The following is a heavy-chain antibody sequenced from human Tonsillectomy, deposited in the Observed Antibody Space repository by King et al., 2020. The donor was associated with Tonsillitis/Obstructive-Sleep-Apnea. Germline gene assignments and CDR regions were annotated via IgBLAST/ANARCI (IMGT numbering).Heavy chain of an antibody. D-gene: IGHD3-22*01. CDR2: IYYSGST. CDR1: GGSISSYY. V-gene: IGHV4-59*01. J-gene: IGHJ4*02. CDR3: ASHYYDSSGQINYFDY. Sequence: QLQESGPGLVKPSETLSLTCTVSGGSISSYYWSWIRQPPGKGLEWIGYIYYSGSTNYNPSLKSRVTISVDTSKNQFSLKLSSVTAADTAVYYCASHYYDSSGQINYFDYWGQGTLVTVSS.